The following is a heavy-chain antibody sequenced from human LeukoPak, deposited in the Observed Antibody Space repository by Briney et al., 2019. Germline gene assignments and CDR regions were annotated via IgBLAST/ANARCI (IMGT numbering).Heavy chain of an antibody. CDR1: GFTFDDYA. J-gene: IGHJ3*02. CDR2: ISWNSGSI. CDR3: AKGYSYGFVDAFDI. V-gene: IGHV3-9*03. D-gene: IGHD5-18*01. Sequence: PGRSLRLSCAASGFTFDDYAMHWVRQAPGKGLEWVPGISWNSGSIGYADSVKGRFTISRDNAKNSLYLQMNSLRAEDMALYYCAKGYSYGFVDAFDIWGQGTMVTVSS.